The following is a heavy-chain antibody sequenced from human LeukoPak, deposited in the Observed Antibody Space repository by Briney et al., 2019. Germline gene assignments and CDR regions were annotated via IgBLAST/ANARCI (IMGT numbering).Heavy chain of an antibody. CDR3: ARCLRGGDFVAQDAFDI. Sequence: ASVKVSCKASGYSFTSYYIHWVRQAPGQGLEWMGIINPSGGSTSYAQKFQGRVTMTRDTSTSTLYMELSSLRSEDTAVYYCARCLRGGDFVAQDAFDIWGRGTMVTVSS. CDR2: INPSGGST. D-gene: IGHD2-21*02. J-gene: IGHJ3*02. V-gene: IGHV1-46*01. CDR1: GYSFTSYY.